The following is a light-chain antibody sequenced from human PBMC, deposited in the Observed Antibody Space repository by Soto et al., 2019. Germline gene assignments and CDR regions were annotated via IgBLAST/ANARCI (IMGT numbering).Light chain of an antibody. CDR3: QNYNTAPFT. CDR2: TS. Sequence: DIQMTQSPSSLSASVGDRVTITCRASQGIGNYLVWYQQKPGKVPKLLIFTSTLQSGVPSRFSGSGSGTDFTLTISSLQPEDVATYYCQNYNTAPFTFGPGTKVDIK. V-gene: IGKV1-27*01. J-gene: IGKJ3*01. CDR1: QGIGNY.